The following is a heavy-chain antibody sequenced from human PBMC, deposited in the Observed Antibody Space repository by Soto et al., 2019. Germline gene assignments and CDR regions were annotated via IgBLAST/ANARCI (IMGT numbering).Heavy chain of an antibody. Sequence: QVQLVESGGGVVQPGRSLRLSCVGSGFPFWHYGMHWVRQAPGKGLEWVAVIWSDGKKESYADFVKGRFAISRDNFKDKLYLQMNSLRAEDTAVYSCARDRDGGWFHMDVWGQGTTVTVSS. CDR1: GFPFWHYG. V-gene: IGHV3-33*01. D-gene: IGHD6-19*01. J-gene: IGHJ6*02. CDR3: ARDRDGGWFHMDV. CDR2: IWSDGKKE.